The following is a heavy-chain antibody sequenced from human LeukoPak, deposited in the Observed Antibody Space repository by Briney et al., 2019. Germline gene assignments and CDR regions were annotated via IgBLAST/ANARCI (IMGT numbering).Heavy chain of an antibody. CDR3: AGGRYSYGYFDY. CDR2: ISSSSSYI. D-gene: IGHD5-18*01. V-gene: IGHV3-21*01. J-gene: IGHJ4*02. CDR1: GFTFSSYS. Sequence: GGSLRLSCTASGFTFSSYSMNWVRQAPGKGLEGVSSISSSSSYIYYADSVKGRFTISRDNAKNSLYLQMNSLRAEDTAVYYCAGGRYSYGYFDYWGQGTLVTVSS.